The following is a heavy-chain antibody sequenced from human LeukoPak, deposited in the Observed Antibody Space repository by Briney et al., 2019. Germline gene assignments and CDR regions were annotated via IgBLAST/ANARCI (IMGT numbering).Heavy chain of an antibody. CDR1: GYTFTSYY. Sequence: ASVKVSCKASGYTFTSYYMHWVRQAPGQGLEWMGWINPNSGGTNYAQKFQGRVTMTRDTSISTAYMELSRLRSDDTAVYYCARSRIVATIGDSGYWGQGTLVTVSS. CDR2: INPNSGGT. V-gene: IGHV1-2*02. CDR3: ARSRIVATIGDSGY. D-gene: IGHD5-12*01. J-gene: IGHJ4*02.